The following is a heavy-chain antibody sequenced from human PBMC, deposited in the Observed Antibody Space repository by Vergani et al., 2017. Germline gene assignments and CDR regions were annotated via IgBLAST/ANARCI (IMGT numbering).Heavy chain of an antibody. Sequence: EVQLLESGGGLVQPGGSLRLSCSASGFSFGDYAMTWVRQAPEKGLEWVAFIRNKAYGGTTEYAASVKGRFTISRDDSKRLAYLQLSGLKTEDTAVYFCSRGRGYSFGDSDYWGQGTLVTVSS. CDR1: GFSFGDYA. CDR2: IRNKAYGGTT. J-gene: IGHJ4*02. V-gene: IGHV3-49*04. D-gene: IGHD5-18*01. CDR3: SRGRGYSFGDSDY.